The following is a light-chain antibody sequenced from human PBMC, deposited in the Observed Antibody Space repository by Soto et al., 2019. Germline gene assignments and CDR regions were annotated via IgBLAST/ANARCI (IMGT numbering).Light chain of an antibody. J-gene: IGKJ2*01. Sequence: DIQMTQSPSTLSASVGDRVTITCRASQSISSWLAWYQQKPGKAPKLLIYKASSLESGVPSRFSGSGSGTEFTLTISSLQPEDFATYYCQQYNSYPYTFGQVTKLEIK. CDR1: QSISSW. V-gene: IGKV1-5*03. CDR2: KAS. CDR3: QQYNSYPYT.